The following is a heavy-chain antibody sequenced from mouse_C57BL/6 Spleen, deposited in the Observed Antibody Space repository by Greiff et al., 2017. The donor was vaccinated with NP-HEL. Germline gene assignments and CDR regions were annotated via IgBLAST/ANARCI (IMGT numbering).Heavy chain of an antibody. D-gene: IGHD3-2*02. CDR3: ARGQLRLLFAY. CDR1: GYTFTSYW. Sequence: QVQLQQPGAELVRPGTSVKLSCKASGYTFTSYWMHWVKQRPGQGLEWIGVIDPSDSYTNYNQKFKGKATLTVDTSSSTAYMQLSSLTSEDSAVYYCARGQLRLLFAYWGQGTLVTVSA. CDR2: IDPSDSYT. V-gene: IGHV1-59*01. J-gene: IGHJ3*01.